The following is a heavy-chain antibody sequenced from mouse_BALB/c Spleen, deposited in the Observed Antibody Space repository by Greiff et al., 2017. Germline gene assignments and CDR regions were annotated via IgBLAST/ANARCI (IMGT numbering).Heavy chain of an antibody. D-gene: IGHD2-1*01. Sequence: EVKLVESGGGLVKPGGSLKLSCAASGFTFSDYYLYWVRQTPEKRLEWVATISDGGSYTYYPDSVKGRFTISRDNAKNNLYLQMSSLKSEDTAMYYGARVRGYGNYGEGYAMDYWGQGTSVTVSS. CDR3: ARVRGYGNYGEGYAMDY. CDR1: GFTFSDYY. J-gene: IGHJ4*01. CDR2: ISDGGSYT. V-gene: IGHV5-4*02.